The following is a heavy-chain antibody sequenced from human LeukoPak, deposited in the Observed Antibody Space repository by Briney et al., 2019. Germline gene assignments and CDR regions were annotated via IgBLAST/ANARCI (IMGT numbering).Heavy chain of an antibody. CDR1: GFTFSSYT. CDR2: IDLSGSTL. D-gene: IGHD2-2*02. V-gene: IGHV3-48*01. CDR3: AKPYLGGHAFDI. Sequence: GGSLRLSCAASGFTFSSYTMNWVRQAPGKGLEWVSYIDLSGSTLYYVDSVKGRFTISRDNSKNTLYLQMNSLRAEDTAVYYCAKPYLGGHAFDIWGQGTMVTVSS. J-gene: IGHJ3*02.